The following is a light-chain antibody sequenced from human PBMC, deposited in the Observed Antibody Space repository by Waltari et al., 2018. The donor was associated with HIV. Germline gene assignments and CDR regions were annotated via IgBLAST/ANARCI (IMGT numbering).Light chain of an antibody. Sequence: QSVLTPPPSASGTPGPRLTISFSGGSSHIGSYNFNWYQQVAGTAPKLVIYSNNQRPSGVPDRCSGSKSGTSASLAISGLQSEDEAEYYCATWDDSLNGYVFGTGTKVTVL. CDR2: SNN. CDR3: ATWDDSLNGYV. V-gene: IGLV1-44*01. J-gene: IGLJ1*01. CDR1: SSHIGSYN.